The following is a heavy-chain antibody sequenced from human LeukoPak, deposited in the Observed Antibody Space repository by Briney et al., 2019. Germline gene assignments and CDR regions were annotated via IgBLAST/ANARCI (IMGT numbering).Heavy chain of an antibody. J-gene: IGHJ4*02. Sequence: SETLSLACTVSGGSISSSNYYWGWIRQPPGKGLEWIGSIYYSGSTYYNPSLKSRVTISVDTSKSQFSLKLSSVTAADSAVCYCARHSYYYNSSGSYYFFDYWGQGTLVTVSS. CDR3: ARHSYYYNSSGSYYFFDY. D-gene: IGHD3-22*01. CDR1: GGSISSSNYY. V-gene: IGHV4-39*01. CDR2: IYYSGST.